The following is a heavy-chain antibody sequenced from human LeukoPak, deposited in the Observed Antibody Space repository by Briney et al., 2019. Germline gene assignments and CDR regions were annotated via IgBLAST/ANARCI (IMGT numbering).Heavy chain of an antibody. J-gene: IGHJ5*02. D-gene: IGHD4-17*01. V-gene: IGHV3-30*18. CDR3: AKMGTSDFGRNNCCDP. Sequence: PGGSLRLSCAASGFTFSSYGMYWVRQAPGKGLEWVAVISGDETERYYADSVKRRFTIARDNSKRMLYLQMSTLRAEDTAVYYYAKMGTSDFGRNNCCDPWLQGAVVTVSS. CDR1: GFTFSSYG. CDR2: ISGDETER.